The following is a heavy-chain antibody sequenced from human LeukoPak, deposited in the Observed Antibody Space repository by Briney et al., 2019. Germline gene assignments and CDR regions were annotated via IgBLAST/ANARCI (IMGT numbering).Heavy chain of an antibody. CDR3: ARDRVVVAASNWFDP. CDR1: GGTFSSYA. D-gene: IGHD2-15*01. V-gene: IGHV1-69*04. J-gene: IGHJ5*02. CDR2: IIPILGIA. Sequence: GASVKVSCKASGGTFSSYAISWVRQAPGQGLEWMGRIIPILGIANYAQKFQGRVTITADKSTSTAYMELSSLRSEDTAVYYCARDRVVVAASNWFDPWGQGTLVTVSS.